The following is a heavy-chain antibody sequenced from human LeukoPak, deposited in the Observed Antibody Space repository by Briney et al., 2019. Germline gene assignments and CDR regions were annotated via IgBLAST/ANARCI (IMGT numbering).Heavy chain of an antibody. D-gene: IGHD6-13*01. J-gene: IGHJ2*01. CDR1: GFTFSSYA. V-gene: IGHV3-48*03. CDR3: ARDSISVPGTLNGWYFDL. Sequence: PGGSLRLSCAASGFTFSSYAMNWVRQAPGKGLEWVSYISSSGSTIYYADSVKGRFTISRDNAKKSLYLQMNSLRAEDTAVYYCARDSISVPGTLNGWYFDLWGRGTLVTVSS. CDR2: ISSSGSTI.